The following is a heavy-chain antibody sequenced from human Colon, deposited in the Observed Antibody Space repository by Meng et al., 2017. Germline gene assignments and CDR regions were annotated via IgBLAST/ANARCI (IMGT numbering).Heavy chain of an antibody. V-gene: IGHV1-2*06. CDR3: ARESADGGSFDL. CDR2: INPRTGDT. Sequence: QVQLVQSGAEVKKPGASVTVSCKASGYTLYIHWVRLRPGEGLEWMGRINPRTGDTKSAQSFQGRVTMTRDTSTTTFSMDLRSLTTDDSAIYFCARESADGGSFDLWGQGTLVPSPQ. CDR1: GYTLY. J-gene: IGHJ4*02. D-gene: IGHD2-15*01.